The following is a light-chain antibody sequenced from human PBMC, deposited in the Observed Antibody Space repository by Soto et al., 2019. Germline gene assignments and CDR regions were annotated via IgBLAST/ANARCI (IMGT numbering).Light chain of an antibody. V-gene: IGKV1-5*01. J-gene: IGKJ1*01. CDR2: DAS. CDR3: QQYSTYSWT. Sequence: DIQMTQSPSTLSASVADRVTISCRASQSISGWLAWYQKKPGKAPKLLIYDASILQGGVPSRFSGGGSGTEFTLTISSLQPDDFATYYCQQYSTYSWTFGQGTKVDIK. CDR1: QSISGW.